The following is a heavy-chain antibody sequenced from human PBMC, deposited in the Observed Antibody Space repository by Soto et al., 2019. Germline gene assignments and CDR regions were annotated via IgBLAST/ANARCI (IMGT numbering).Heavy chain of an antibody. V-gene: IGHV3-30*18. CDR3: AKIRVTGDIHYYGMDV. Sequence: QVQLVESGGGVVQPGRSLRLSCAASGFTFSSYGMHWVRQAPGKGLEWVAVISYEGSNKYYADSVKGRFTISRDNSKNTLYLQMNRLRADDTAVYYCAKIRVTGDIHYYGMDVWGQGTTVTVSS. D-gene: IGHD3-9*01. J-gene: IGHJ6*02. CDR1: GFTFSSYG. CDR2: ISYEGSNK.